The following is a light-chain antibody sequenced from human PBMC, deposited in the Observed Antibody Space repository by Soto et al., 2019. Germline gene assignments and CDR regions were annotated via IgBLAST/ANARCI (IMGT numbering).Light chain of an antibody. V-gene: IGLV8-61*01. CDR1: SGSVSTNNY. CDR3: LLYVGSGVHWV. J-gene: IGLJ3*02. Sequence: QTVVTQEPSFSVSPGGTVTLTCGLSSGSVSTNNYPSWYQQTPGQAPRTLIYNPNTRSSGVPDRFSGSILGNQAALTITGAQADDESDYYCLLYVGSGVHWVFGGGTKLTVL. CDR2: NPN.